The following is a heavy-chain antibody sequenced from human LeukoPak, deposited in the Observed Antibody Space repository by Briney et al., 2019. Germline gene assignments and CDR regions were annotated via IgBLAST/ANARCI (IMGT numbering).Heavy chain of an antibody. J-gene: IGHJ4*02. V-gene: IGHV3-21*04. Sequence: GGSLRLSCEASGFTFNNYNMNWVRQAPGKGLEWVSSISSSGSYIYYADSVKGRFTISRDNAKNSLFLQMNSLRAEDTAVYYCASIDYWGQGTLVTVSS. CDR2: ISSSGSYI. CDR1: GFTFNNYN. CDR3: ASIDY.